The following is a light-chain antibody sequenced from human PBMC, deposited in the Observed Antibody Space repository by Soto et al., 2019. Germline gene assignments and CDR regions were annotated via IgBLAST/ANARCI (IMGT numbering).Light chain of an antibody. V-gene: IGKV3-20*01. CDR2: DAY. J-gene: IGKJ4*01. CDR1: QTVNNNY. CDR3: QQYGSSPPRLT. Sequence: EIVLTQSPGTLSLSPGEGATLSCRASQTVNNNYVAWYQQKPGQAPRLLIDDAYRRVTGIPHRFEGSGSGTDFTLTISRLEPEDFAVYYCQQYGSSPPRLTFGGGTKVDIK.